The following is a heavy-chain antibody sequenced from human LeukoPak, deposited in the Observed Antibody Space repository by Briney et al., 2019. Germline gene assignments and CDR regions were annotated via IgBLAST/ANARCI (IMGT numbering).Heavy chain of an antibody. D-gene: IGHD4-17*01. CDR1: GGSISYYY. J-gene: IGHJ6*02. CDR3: AREDPQTTVPEGMDV. V-gene: IGHV4-59*01. Sequence: SQTLSLTCTVSGGSISYYYWSWIRHPPGKGMGWNGYIYYIGTTNYNPSLKSRVTISVDTSKNHFSLQLRSVTAADTAVYYCAREDPQTTVPEGMDVWGQGTTVTVSS. CDR2: IYYIGTT.